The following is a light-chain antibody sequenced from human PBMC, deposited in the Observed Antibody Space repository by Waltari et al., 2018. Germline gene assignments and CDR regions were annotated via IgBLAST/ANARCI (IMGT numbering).Light chain of an antibody. CDR2: SNN. Sequence: QSVLTQPPSASGTPGQRVTISCSGAAPTTGSNTVNWYQQLPGTAPKLLIYSNNQRPSGVPDRFSGSKSGTSASLAISGLQSEDEADYYCAAWDDSLNGYVFGTGTKVTVL. CDR1: APTTGSNT. J-gene: IGLJ1*01. V-gene: IGLV1-44*01. CDR3: AAWDDSLNGYV.